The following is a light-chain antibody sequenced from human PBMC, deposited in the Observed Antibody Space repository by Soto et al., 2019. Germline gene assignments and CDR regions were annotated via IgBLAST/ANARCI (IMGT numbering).Light chain of an antibody. Sequence: EIVITQSPPPLSWSPGRRATLSCRSVQSVSSSYLAWYQQKPGQAPRLLIYGASSRATGIPDRFSGSGSGTDFTLTISRLEPEDFAVYYCQQYGSSTWTFGQGTKVDI. J-gene: IGKJ1*01. V-gene: IGKV3-20*01. CDR2: GAS. CDR3: QQYGSSTWT. CDR1: QSVSSSY.